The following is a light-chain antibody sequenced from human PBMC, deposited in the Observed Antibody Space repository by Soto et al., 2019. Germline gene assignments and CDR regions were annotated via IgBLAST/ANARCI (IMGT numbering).Light chain of an antibody. CDR3: AAWDDSLNAVV. CDR1: SSNIGSNT. V-gene: IGLV1-44*01. Sequence: QSVLTQPPSASGTPGQRVTISCSGSSSNIGSNTVNWYQQLPGTAPKLLIYSDNQRPSGVPDRFSGSKSGTSASLAISGLQSEDEAAYYCAAWDDSLNAVVFGGGTKLTVL. CDR2: SDN. J-gene: IGLJ2*01.